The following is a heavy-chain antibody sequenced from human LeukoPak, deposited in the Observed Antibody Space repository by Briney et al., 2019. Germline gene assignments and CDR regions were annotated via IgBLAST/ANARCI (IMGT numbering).Heavy chain of an antibody. Sequence: SETLSLTCTVSGGSISSYYWSWIRQPPGKGLEWIGYIYYSGSTNYKPSVKSRVTISVDTSKNQFSLKLSSVTAADTAVYYCARRDYSRTAFDPWGQGTLVTVSS. CDR3: ARRDYSRTAFDP. D-gene: IGHD2-21*01. V-gene: IGHV4-59*01. J-gene: IGHJ5*02. CDR1: GGSISSYY. CDR2: IYYSGST.